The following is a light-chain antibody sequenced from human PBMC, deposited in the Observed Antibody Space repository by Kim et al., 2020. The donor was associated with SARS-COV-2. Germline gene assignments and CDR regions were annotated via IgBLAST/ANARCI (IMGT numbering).Light chain of an antibody. CDR1: RGRIASNY. Sequence: KKVTMPCPGSRGRIASNYVQWYQQRPGSAPTTVIYEDNQRPSGVPDRFSGSIDSSSNSASLTISGLKTEDEADYYCQSYDSSNLWVFGGGTQLTVL. CDR2: EDN. J-gene: IGLJ3*02. CDR3: QSYDSSNLWV. V-gene: IGLV6-57*02.